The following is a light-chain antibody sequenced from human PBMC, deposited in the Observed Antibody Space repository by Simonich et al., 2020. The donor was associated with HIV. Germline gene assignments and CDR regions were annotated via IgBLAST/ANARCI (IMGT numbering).Light chain of an antibody. Sequence: IVMTQSPDSLAVSLGERATVNCKSSQSVLYSTNNQNYLAWYQQKPGQPPKLLIYWASTREYGVPDRFSGSGSGTDFTLTISSLQAEDVAVYYCQQYYSTPLTFGGGTKVEIK. CDR1: QSVLYSTNNQNY. V-gene: IGKV4-1*01. CDR2: WAS. CDR3: QQYYSTPLT. J-gene: IGKJ4*01.